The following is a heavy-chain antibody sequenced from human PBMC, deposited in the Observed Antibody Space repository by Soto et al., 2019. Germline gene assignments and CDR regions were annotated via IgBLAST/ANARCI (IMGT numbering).Heavy chain of an antibody. V-gene: IGHV3-53*01. CDR1: GFTVSSNY. Sequence: EVQLVESGGGLFQPGGSLRLSCAASGFTVSSNYMSWVRQAPGKGLEWVSVIYSGGXTXXADSXKGRFTIXXXXSKXTXXXXXXXXXXXXXXXXXXXXXXXXLDYWGQGTLVTVSS. CDR2: IYSGGXT. J-gene: IGHJ4*02. CDR3: XXXXXXLDY.